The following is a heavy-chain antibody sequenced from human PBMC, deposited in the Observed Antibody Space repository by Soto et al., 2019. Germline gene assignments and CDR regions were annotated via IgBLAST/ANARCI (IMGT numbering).Heavy chain of an antibody. Sequence: GGSLRLSCVASGLIFSGHSFSWVRQAPGKGLEWVSSISIVPNSMYYADSVKGRFTISRDNAKNTMYLEMDSLRVEDTAAYFCARELQSSTEGHWGKGTLVTVSS. J-gene: IGHJ4*02. D-gene: IGHD3-10*01. CDR3: ARELQSSTEGH. CDR2: ISIVPNSM. CDR1: GLIFSGHS. V-gene: IGHV3-21*06.